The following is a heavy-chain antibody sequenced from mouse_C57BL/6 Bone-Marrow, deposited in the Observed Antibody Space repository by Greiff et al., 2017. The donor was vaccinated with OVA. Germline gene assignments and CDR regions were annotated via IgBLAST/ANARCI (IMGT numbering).Heavy chain of an antibody. D-gene: IGHD1-1*01. CDR3: ARGKITTVVDGYFDY. V-gene: IGHV1-81*01. CDR2: IYPRSGNT. Sequence: QVQLKQSGAELARPGASVKLSCKASGYTFTSYGISWVKQRTGQGLEWIGEIYPRSGNTYYNEKFKGKATLTADKSSSTAYMELRSLTSEDSAVYFCARGKITTVVDGYFDYWGQGTTLTVSS. J-gene: IGHJ2*01. CDR1: GYTFTSYG.